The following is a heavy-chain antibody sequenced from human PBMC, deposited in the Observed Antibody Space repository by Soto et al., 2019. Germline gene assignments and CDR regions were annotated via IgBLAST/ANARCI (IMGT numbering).Heavy chain of an antibody. Sequence: QAGGSLRLSCAASGFTFSSYAMSWVRQAPGKGLEWVSAISGSGGSTYYADSVKGRFTISRDNSKNTLYLQMNSLRAEDTAVYYCATAVGATKIFDYWGQGTLVTVSS. CDR3: ATAVGATKIFDY. J-gene: IGHJ4*02. CDR2: ISGSGGST. V-gene: IGHV3-23*01. CDR1: GFTFSSYA. D-gene: IGHD1-26*01.